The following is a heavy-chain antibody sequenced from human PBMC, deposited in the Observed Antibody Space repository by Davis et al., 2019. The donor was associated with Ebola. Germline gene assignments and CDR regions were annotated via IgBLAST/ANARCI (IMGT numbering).Heavy chain of an antibody. V-gene: IGHV3-23*01. D-gene: IGHD3/OR15-3a*01. Sequence: PGGSLRLSCAALGFTFSICAMTWFRQAPGKGLEWVSSISSSGGSTYYAESVKGRFTIARDNSKNMVYLQMNNLRAEDTAVYYCAKHPFELDTTPGDHWGQGTLVTVSS. CDR3: AKHPFELDTTPGDH. CDR2: ISSSGGST. CDR1: GFTFSICA. J-gene: IGHJ4*02.